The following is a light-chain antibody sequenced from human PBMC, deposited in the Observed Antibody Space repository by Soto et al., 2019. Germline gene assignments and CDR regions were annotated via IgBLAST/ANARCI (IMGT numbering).Light chain of an antibody. CDR1: QSISAW. V-gene: IGKV1-5*03. Sequence: DIQMTQSQAILSASAGDRVAITCRDSQSISAWVAWYQQKPGKAPKLLIYQTSILGSGVPSRFSGSGSGTEFTRTISSLQPEDRATYYCQQYNSSPWTFGQGTKVEIK. CDR3: QQYNSSPWT. J-gene: IGKJ1*01. CDR2: QTS.